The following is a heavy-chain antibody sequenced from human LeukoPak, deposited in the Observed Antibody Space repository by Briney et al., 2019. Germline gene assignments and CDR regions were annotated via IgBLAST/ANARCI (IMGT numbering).Heavy chain of an antibody. Sequence: QTGGSLRLSCAASGYTFSAHGMTWVRQAPGKGLEWVSAISGSGGSTYYADSVKGRFTISRDNSKNTLYLQMNSLRAEDTAVYYCAKDSPPPYCSSTSCYAGLFDYWGQGTLVTVSS. J-gene: IGHJ4*02. CDR2: ISGSGGST. CDR3: AKDSPPPYCSSTSCYAGLFDY. V-gene: IGHV3-23*01. D-gene: IGHD2-2*01. CDR1: GYTFSAHG.